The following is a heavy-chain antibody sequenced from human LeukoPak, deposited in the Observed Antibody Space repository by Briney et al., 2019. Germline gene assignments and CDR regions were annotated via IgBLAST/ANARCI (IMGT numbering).Heavy chain of an antibody. J-gene: IGHJ4*02. Sequence: ASVKVSCKASGYTFTSYGISWVRQAPGQGLEWMGWINPNSGGTNYAQKFQGRVTMTRDTSISTAYMELSRLRSDDTAVYYCARSHLSTVTTYGIDYWGQGTLVTVSS. CDR3: ARSHLSTVTTYGIDY. V-gene: IGHV1-2*02. CDR1: GYTFTSYG. CDR2: INPNSGGT. D-gene: IGHD4-17*01.